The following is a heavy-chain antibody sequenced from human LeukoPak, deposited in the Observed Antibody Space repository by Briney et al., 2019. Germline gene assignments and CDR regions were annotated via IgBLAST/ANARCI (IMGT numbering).Heavy chain of an antibody. CDR3: TTASFSDLWSGYYNFDY. J-gene: IGHJ4*02. Sequence: GGSLRLSCAASGFTFSNAWMSWVRQAPGKGLEWVGRIKSKTDGGTTDYAAPVKGRFTISRDDSKNTLYLQMNSLKTEDTAVYYCTTASFSDLWSGYYNFDYWGQGTLVTVSS. D-gene: IGHD3-3*01. CDR2: IKSKTDGGTT. V-gene: IGHV3-15*01. CDR1: GFTFSNAW.